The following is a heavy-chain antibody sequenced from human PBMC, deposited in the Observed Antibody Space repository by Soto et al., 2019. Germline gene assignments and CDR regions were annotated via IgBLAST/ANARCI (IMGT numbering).Heavy chain of an antibody. J-gene: IGHJ6*02. CDR3: ARDSDTATDHYYYGMDV. CDR1: GGTFSSYA. Sequence: QVQLVQSGAEVKKPGSSVKVSCKASGGTFSSYAISWVRQAPGQGLEWMGGIIPIFGTANYAQKLQGRVRITADESTSTAYMELSSLRSEDTAVYYCARDSDTATDHYYYGMDVWGQGTTVTVSS. CDR2: IIPIFGTA. V-gene: IGHV1-69*12. D-gene: IGHD5-18*01.